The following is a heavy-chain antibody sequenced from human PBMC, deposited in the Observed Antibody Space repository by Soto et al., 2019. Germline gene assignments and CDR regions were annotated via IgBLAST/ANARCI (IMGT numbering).Heavy chain of an antibody. J-gene: IGHJ4*02. Sequence: SETLSLTCTVSGGSISSGGYYWSWIRQHPGKGLEWIGYIYYSGSTYYNPSLKSRVTISVDTSKNQFSLKLSSVTAADTAVYYCARVSIVGATIASVDYWGQGTLVTVSS. D-gene: IGHD1-26*01. CDR2: IYYSGST. V-gene: IGHV4-31*03. CDR3: ARVSIVGATIASVDY. CDR1: GGSISSGGYY.